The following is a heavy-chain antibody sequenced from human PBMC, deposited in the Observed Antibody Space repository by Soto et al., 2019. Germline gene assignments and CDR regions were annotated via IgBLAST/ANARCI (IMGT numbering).Heavy chain of an antibody. CDR3: ARGRQRRNWFDP. J-gene: IGHJ5*02. V-gene: IGHV4-34*01. Sequence: SETLSLTCAVYGGSFSGYYWSWIRQPPGKGLEWIGEINHSGSTNYNPSLKSRVTISVDTSKNQFSLKLSSVTAADTAVYYCARGRQRRNWFDPWGQGTLVTVSS. CDR2: INHSGST. CDR1: GGSFSGYY.